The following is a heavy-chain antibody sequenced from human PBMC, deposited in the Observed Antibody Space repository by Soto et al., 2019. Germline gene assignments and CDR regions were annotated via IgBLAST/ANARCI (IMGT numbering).Heavy chain of an antibody. J-gene: IGHJ5*01. CDR3: XXXXRWGYEXXXYGDS. Sequence: EVQLVESGGGVVRPGGSLRLACEVSGFSLDEYGMSWVRQAPXKGLEWVSGMHRNGGSTGYADSVKGRFTISRDDAXXXXXXXXXXXXXXXXXXXXXXXXXRWGYEXXXYGDSWGHGTLVTVSS. D-gene: IGHD4-17*01. CDR1: GFSLDEYG. CDR2: MHRNGGST. V-gene: IGHV3-20*01.